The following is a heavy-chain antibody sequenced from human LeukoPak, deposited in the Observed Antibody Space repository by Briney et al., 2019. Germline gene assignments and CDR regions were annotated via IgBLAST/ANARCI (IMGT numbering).Heavy chain of an antibody. J-gene: IGHJ4*02. V-gene: IGHV3-74*03. CDR3: AKGYYYDSSGPPDY. CDR2: IDHDGSGA. Sequence: PGGSLRLSCATSGFPFSSYWMYWVRQAPGKGLVWVSRIDHDGSGATYADSVKGRFTISRDNAKNTLYLQMNSLRAEDTAVYYCAKGYYYDSSGPPDYWGQGTLVTVSS. CDR1: GFPFSSYW. D-gene: IGHD3-22*01.